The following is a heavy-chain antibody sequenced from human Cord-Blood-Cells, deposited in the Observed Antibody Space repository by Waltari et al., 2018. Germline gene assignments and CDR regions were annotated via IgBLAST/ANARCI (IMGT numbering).Heavy chain of an antibody. CDR2: INHSGST. CDR1: GGSFSGYY. Sequence: QVQLQQWGAGLLKPSETLSLTCAVYGGSFSGYYWSWIRQPPGKGLEWIGEINHSGSTNYNPSLKGRVTISVDTSKNQFSLKLSSVTAADTAVYYCARGSPKRITMVQGVISFDYWGQGTLVTVSS. V-gene: IGHV4-34*01. D-gene: IGHD3-10*01. CDR3: ARGSPKRITMVQGVISFDY. J-gene: IGHJ4*02.